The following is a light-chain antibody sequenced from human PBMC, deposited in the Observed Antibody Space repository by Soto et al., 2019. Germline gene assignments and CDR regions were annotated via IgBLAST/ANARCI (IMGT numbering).Light chain of an antibody. CDR2: EVS. V-gene: IGLV2-14*01. Sequence: QSVLTQPASVSGSPGQSIAISCTGTSSDVGSYNFVSWYQQHPGNAPKLLLYEVSNRPSGVSHRFSGSKSGNTASLTISGLQPEDEADYYCSSYTISSTLVFGGGTKLTV. CDR1: SSDVGSYNF. J-gene: IGLJ2*01. CDR3: SSYTISSTLV.